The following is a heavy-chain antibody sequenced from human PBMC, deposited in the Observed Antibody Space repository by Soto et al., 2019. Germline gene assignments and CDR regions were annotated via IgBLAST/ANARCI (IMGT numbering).Heavy chain of an antibody. CDR1: GGTFSSYT. CDR3: ARAVVVAAPPDY. Sequence: QVQLVQSEAEVKKPGSSVKVSCKASGGTFSSYTISWVRQAPGQGLEWMGRIIPILGIANYAQKFQGRVTITADKATSTAYMELSSLRSEDTAVYYCARAVVVAAPPDYWGQGTLVTVSS. CDR2: IIPILGIA. J-gene: IGHJ4*02. V-gene: IGHV1-69*02. D-gene: IGHD2-15*01.